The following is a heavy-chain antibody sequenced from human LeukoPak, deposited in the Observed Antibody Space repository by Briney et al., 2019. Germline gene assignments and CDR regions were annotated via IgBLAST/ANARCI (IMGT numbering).Heavy chain of an antibody. CDR2: IYYSGST. Sequence: SETLSLTCTVSGGSISNYYWTWLRQPPGQGLEWLGYIYYSGSTNYNPSLKSRVTISVDTSKNQLSLKLSSVTAADTAVYYCARHVTPAVAFEIWGQGTMVTVSS. D-gene: IGHD4-23*01. CDR1: GGSISNYY. J-gene: IGHJ3*02. V-gene: IGHV4-59*08. CDR3: ARHVTPAVAFEI.